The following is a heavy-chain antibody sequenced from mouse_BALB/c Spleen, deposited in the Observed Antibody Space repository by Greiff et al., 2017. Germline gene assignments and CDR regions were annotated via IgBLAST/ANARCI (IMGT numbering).Heavy chain of an antibody. D-gene: IGHD2-4*01. V-gene: IGHV5-12-2*01. CDR2: ISNGGGST. J-gene: IGHJ3*01. CDR1: GFTFSSYT. Sequence: EVKLMESGGGLVQPGGSLKLSCAASGFTFSSYTMSWVRQTPEKRLEWVAYISNGGGSTYYPDTVKGRFTISRDNAKNTLYLQMSSLKSEDTAMYYCARPGITTAWFAYWGQGTLVTVSA. CDR3: ARPGITTAWFAY.